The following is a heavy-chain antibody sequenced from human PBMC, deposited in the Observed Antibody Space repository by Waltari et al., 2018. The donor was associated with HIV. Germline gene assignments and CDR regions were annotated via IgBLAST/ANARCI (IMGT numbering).Heavy chain of an antibody. J-gene: IGHJ4*02. CDR3: ARVDCTSSSCPLDY. V-gene: IGHV4-59*01. Sequence: QVQLQESGPGLVKPSETLSLTCTVSGGSISAYYWSWIRQPPGKGLEWIGYIYYSGSTNYNPSLKSRVTVSVDTSKNQFSLKLSSVTAADTAVYYCARVDCTSSSCPLDYWGQGALVSVSS. CDR2: IYYSGST. D-gene: IGHD2-2*01. CDR1: GGSISAYY.